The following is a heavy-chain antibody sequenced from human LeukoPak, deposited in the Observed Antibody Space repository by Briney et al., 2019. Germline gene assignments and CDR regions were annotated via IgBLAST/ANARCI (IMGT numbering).Heavy chain of an antibody. V-gene: IGHV4-61*02. CDR2: IYTSGST. D-gene: IGHD4-17*01. CDR1: GGSISSGSYY. Sequence: PSQTLSLTCTVSGGSISSGSYYWSWIRQPAGKGLEWIGRIYTSGSTNYNPSLKSRVTISVDTSKNQFSLKLSSVTAADTAAYYCARDLGDYGVDYWGQGTLVTVSS. J-gene: IGHJ4*02. CDR3: ARDLGDYGVDY.